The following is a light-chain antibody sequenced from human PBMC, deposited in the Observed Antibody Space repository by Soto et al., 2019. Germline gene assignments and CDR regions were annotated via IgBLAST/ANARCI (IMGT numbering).Light chain of an antibody. J-gene: IGLJ1*01. CDR2: EVS. Sequence: QSVLTQPASVSGSPGQSITISCTGTSSDVGGYNYVSWYQQHPGKAPKLMIYEVSNRPSGVSNRFSGSKSGNTASLTISGLQAEDEADYYRSSYTSSSTYYVFGTGTKGTVL. V-gene: IGLV2-14*01. CDR3: SSYTSSSTYYV. CDR1: SSDVGGYNY.